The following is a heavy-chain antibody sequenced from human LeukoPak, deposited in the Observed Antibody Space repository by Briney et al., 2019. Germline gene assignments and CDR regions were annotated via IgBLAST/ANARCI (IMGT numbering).Heavy chain of an antibody. J-gene: IGHJ5*02. CDR1: GGSFSGYY. CDR2: INHSGST. Sequence: SETLSLTCAVYGGSFSGYYWSWIRQPPGKGLEWIGGINHSGSTNYNPSLKSRVTISVDTSKNQFSLKLSSVTAADTAVYYCARGAITIFGVVIIRGNWFDPWGQGTLVTVSS. CDR3: ARGAITIFGVVIIRGNWFDP. V-gene: IGHV4-34*01. D-gene: IGHD3-3*01.